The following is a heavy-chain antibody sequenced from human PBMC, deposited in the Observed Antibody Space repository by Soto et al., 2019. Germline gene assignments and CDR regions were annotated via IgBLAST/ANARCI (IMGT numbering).Heavy chain of an antibody. CDR2: MNPNSGNT. CDR1: GYTFTSYD. J-gene: IGHJ6*03. V-gene: IGHV1-8*01. D-gene: IGHD2-15*01. CDR3: ATGYCSGGSCYPYYYYYYMDV. Sequence: QVQLVQSGAEVKKPGASVKVSCKASGYTFTSYDINWVRQATGQGLEWMGWMNPNSGNTGYAQKFQGRVTMTRNTSISTAYMELSSLRSEDTAVYYCATGYCSGGSCYPYYYYYYMDVWGKGTTVTVSS.